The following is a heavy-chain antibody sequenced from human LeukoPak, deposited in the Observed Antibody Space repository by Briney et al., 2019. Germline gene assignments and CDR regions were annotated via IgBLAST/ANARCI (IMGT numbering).Heavy chain of an antibody. J-gene: IGHJ4*02. CDR1: GGSFSDYY. D-gene: IGHD3-10*01. CDR2: INHSGST. V-gene: IGHV4-34*01. CDR3: ARAGGSYYNPTDFDY. Sequence: SETLSLTCAVYGGSFSDYYWTWIRQPPGKGLEWIGEINHSGSTNYNPSLKSRVTISVDTSKKQFFLRLSSVTAADTAVYYCARAGGSYYNPTDFDYWGQGTLVTVSS.